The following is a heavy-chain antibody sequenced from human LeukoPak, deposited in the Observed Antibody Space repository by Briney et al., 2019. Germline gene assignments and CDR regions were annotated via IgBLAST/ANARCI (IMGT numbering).Heavy chain of an antibody. J-gene: IGHJ6*03. V-gene: IGHV4-34*01. Sequence: PSETLSLTCAVYGGSFSNYYWSWIRQPPGKGLECIGEINYSGKINYNPSLLSRLTVSVDPSKNQFSLSLTSVTATDTAVYYCARRWNYGRNYYIDVWGKGATVSVSS. CDR3: ARRWNYGRNYYIDV. CDR1: GGSFSNYY. D-gene: IGHD1-7*01. CDR2: INYSGKI.